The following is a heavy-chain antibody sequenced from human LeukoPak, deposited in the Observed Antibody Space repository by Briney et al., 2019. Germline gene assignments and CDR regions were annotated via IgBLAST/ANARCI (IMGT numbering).Heavy chain of an antibody. Sequence: KPSETLSLTCTVSGGSISSYYWSWIRQPPGKGLEWIGYIYYSGSTNYNPSLESRVTISVDTSKNQFSLKLSSVTAADTAVYYCAREGLGYGDYGFDPWGQGTLVTVSS. V-gene: IGHV4-59*01. CDR2: IYYSGST. CDR3: AREGLGYGDYGFDP. D-gene: IGHD4-17*01. CDR1: GGSISSYY. J-gene: IGHJ5*02.